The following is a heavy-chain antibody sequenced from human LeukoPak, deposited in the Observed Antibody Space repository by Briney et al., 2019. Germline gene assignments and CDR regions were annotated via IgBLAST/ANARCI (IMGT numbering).Heavy chain of an antibody. CDR1: GYTFTSYY. J-gene: IGHJ5*02. D-gene: IGHD6-13*01. Sequence: GASVKVSCKASGYTFTSYYMHWVRQAPGQGLEWMGIINPSGGSTSYAQKFQGRVTITADESTSTAYMELSSLRSEDTAVYYCARGAEQQLLAYWFDPWGQGTLITVSS. CDR3: ARGAEQQLLAYWFDP. V-gene: IGHV1-46*01. CDR2: INPSGGST.